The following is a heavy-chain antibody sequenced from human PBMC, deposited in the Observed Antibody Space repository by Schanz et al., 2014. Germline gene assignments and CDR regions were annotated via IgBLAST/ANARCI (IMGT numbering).Heavy chain of an antibody. D-gene: IGHD1-26*01. CDR2: ITGASDHI. CDR3: ARGGSGSHYRLDY. CDR1: GFIFGSSV. Sequence: EVQLLESGGGLIQPGGSLRLSCAASGFIFGSSVMAWVRQAPGKGLEWVSGITGASDHIDYAESVKGRFTISRDNSKNTLYLQMKSLRAEDTAVYYCARGGSGSHYRLDYWGQGTLVTVSS. V-gene: IGHV3-23*01. J-gene: IGHJ4*02.